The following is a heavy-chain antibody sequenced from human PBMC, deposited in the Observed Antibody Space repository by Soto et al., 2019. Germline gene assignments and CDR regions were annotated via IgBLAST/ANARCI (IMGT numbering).Heavy chain of an antibody. CDR3: VRFSGMDV. CDR2: IKTDASDT. CDR1: GFTLSSYW. V-gene: IGHV3-74*01. Sequence: SGGSLRLSCAASGFTLSSYWMYWVRQAPGKGLVWVSRIKTDASDTAYADSVKGRFTISRDNAKNTLFLQMNSLRVEDTAVYYCVRFSGMDVWGQGTTVTVSS. J-gene: IGHJ6*02.